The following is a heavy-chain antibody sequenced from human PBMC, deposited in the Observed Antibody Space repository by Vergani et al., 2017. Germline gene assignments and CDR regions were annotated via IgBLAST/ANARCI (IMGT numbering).Heavy chain of an antibody. D-gene: IGHD6-6*01. CDR1: GFTFSSYA. CDR2: ISGSGGST. CDR3: AKVLKVSSIAARVGYYYYGMDV. J-gene: IGHJ6*02. Sequence: EVQLLESGGGLVQPGGSLRLSCAASGFTFSSYAMSWVRQAPGKGLEWVSAISGSGGSTYYADSVKGRFTISRDNSKNTLYLQMNSLRAEDTAVYYCAKVLKVSSIAARVGYYYYGMDVWGQGTTVTVSS. V-gene: IGHV3-23*01.